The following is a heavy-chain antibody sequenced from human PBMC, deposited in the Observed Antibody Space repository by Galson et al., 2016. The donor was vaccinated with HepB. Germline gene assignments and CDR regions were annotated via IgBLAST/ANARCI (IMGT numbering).Heavy chain of an antibody. D-gene: IGHD3-22*01. V-gene: IGHV1-18*01. CDR3: ARIDLYYHDGTYPRSWFDP. CDR2: ISAYNGGT. CDR1: GYTFTGYA. Sequence: SVKVSCKASGYTFTGYAISWVRQAPGQGLEWMGWISAYNGGTDFAQQFQGRVTMTTDSLTTTAYLELRSLRSDDTAVYYCARIDLYYHDGTYPRSWFDPWGQGTLGTVSS. J-gene: IGHJ5*02.